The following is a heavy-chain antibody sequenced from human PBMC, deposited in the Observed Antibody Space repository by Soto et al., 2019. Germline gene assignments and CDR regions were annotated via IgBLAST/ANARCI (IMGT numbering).Heavy chain of an antibody. D-gene: IGHD3-3*01. CDR2: ISSSSSYI. J-gene: IGHJ4*02. Sequence: KLGRSLRLSCAASGFTFSSYSVNWVRQAPGKGLEWVSSISSSSSYIYYADSVKGRFTISRGNAKNSLYLPMTSLSAEDTAVYWCAREGITILGVVTGETASYYFDYWGQG. CDR3: AREGITILGVVTGETASYYFDY. V-gene: IGHV3-21*01. CDR1: GFTFSSYS.